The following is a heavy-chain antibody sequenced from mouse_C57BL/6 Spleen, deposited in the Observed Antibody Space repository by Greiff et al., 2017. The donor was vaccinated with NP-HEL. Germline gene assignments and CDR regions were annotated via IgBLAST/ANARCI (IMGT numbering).Heavy chain of an antibody. Sequence: QVQLQQPGAELVKPGASVKVSCKASGYTFTSYWMHWVKQRPGQGLEWIGRIHPSDSDTNYNQKFKGKATWTVDKSSGTAYMQLGSLTYEDSAVYYCAIGKGNYLSYWYFDVWGTRTTVTVSS. D-gene: IGHD2-1*01. CDR2: IHPSDSDT. V-gene: IGHV1-74*01. J-gene: IGHJ1*03. CDR1: GYTFTSYW. CDR3: AIGKGNYLSYWYFDV.